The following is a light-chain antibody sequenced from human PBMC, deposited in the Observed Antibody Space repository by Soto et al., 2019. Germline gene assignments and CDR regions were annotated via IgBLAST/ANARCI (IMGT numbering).Light chain of an antibody. J-gene: IGKJ4*01. CDR3: QQSDSTPQT. CDR2: TAS. Sequence: DIQMTQSPSSLSASVGDRVTITCRASQSISNYLNWYQQKPGKAPKLLIHTASSLQSGVPSRFSGSGSGTDFTLTISSLQPEDFATYYCQQSDSTPQTFGGGTKVDIK. V-gene: IGKV1-39*01. CDR1: QSISNY.